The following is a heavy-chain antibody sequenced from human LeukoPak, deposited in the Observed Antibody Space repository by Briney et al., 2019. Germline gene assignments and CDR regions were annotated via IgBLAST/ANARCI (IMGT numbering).Heavy chain of an antibody. V-gene: IGHV3-21*01. Sequence: PGGSLRLSCAASGFTFSSYSMNWVRQAPGEGLEWVSSISSSSSYIYYADSVKGRFTISRDNAKNSLYLQMNSLRAEDTAVYYCARSTVVTTYYYYGMDVWGQGTTVTVSS. D-gene: IGHD4-23*01. CDR3: ARSTVVTTYYYYGMDV. CDR1: GFTFSSYS. CDR2: ISSSSSYI. J-gene: IGHJ6*02.